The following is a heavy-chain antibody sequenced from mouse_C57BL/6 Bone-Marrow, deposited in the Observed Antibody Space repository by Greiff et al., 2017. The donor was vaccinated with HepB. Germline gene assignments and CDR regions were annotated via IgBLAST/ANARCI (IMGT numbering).Heavy chain of an antibody. D-gene: IGHD2-5*01. CDR3: TEDCSNYEAWFAY. CDR1: GFTFSNYW. Sequence: EVHLVESGGGLVQPGGSMKLSCVATGFTFSNYWMNWVRQSPANGLEWVAQIRLKSDNYATNYAEYVKGRFTISRADSKISVYLQMNNLRAEDAGIYYCTEDCSNYEAWFAYWGQGTLVTVSA. J-gene: IGHJ3*01. V-gene: IGHV6-3*01. CDR2: IRLKSDNYAT.